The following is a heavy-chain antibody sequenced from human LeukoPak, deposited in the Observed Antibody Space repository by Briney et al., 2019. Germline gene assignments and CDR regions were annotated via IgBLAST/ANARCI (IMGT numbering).Heavy chain of an antibody. J-gene: IGHJ4*02. CDR3: ARGADPQWVIHAYDY. V-gene: IGHV3-48*01. D-gene: IGHD6-19*01. Sequence: GGSLRLSCAASAFTFSSYSMNWVRQAPGKGLEWGSYISSGSSTIYYADSVKGRFTISRDNAKNSLYLQMNSLRAEDTAVYYCARGADPQWVIHAYDYWGQGTLVTVPS. CDR2: ISSGSSTI. CDR1: AFTFSSYS.